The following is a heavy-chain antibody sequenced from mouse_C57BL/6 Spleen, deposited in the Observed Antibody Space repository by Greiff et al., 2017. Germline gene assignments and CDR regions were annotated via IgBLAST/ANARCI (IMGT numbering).Heavy chain of an antibody. J-gene: IGHJ3*01. CDR2: ISYDGSN. CDR1: GYSITSGYY. V-gene: IGHV3-6*01. Sequence: EVQLVESGPGLVKPSQSLSLTCSVTGYSITSGYYWNWIRQFPGNKLEWMGYISYDGSNNYNPSLKNRISITRDTSKNQFFRKLNSVTTEDTATYYCARGRLCAYWGQGTLVTVSA. D-gene: IGHD6-1*01. CDR3: ARGRLCAY.